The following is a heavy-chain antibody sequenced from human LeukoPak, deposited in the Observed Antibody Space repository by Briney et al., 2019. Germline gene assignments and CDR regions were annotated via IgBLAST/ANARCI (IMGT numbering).Heavy chain of an antibody. D-gene: IGHD3-9*01. CDR1: GFTFW. CDR3: ARDGSYYDILTGYYDY. V-gene: IGHV3-23*01. CDR2: ISGSGGST. J-gene: IGHJ4*02. Sequence: GGSLRLSCAASGFTFWMSWVRQAPGKGLEWVSAISGSGGSTYYADSVKGRFTISRDNAKNSLSLQMNSLRAEDTAVYYCARDGSYYDILTGYYDYWGQGTLVTVSS.